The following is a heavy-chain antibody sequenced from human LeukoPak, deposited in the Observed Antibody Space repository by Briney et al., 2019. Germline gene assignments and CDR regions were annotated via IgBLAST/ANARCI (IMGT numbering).Heavy chain of an antibody. CDR2: INPSGGST. CDR1: GYTFTSYY. V-gene: IGHV1-46*01. Sequence: GASVKVSCKASGYTFTSYYMHRVRQAPGQGLEWMGIINPSGGSTSYAQKFQGRVTMTRDTSISTAYMELSRLRSDDTAVYYCARGEAAEEYFQHWGQGTLVTVSS. D-gene: IGHD6-13*01. J-gene: IGHJ1*01. CDR3: ARGEAAEEYFQH.